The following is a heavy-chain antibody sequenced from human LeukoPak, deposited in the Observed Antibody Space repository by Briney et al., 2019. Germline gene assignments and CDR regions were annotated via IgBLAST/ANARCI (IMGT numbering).Heavy chain of an antibody. CDR3: AEQKEGQTSSCSPPDY. D-gene: IGHD6-13*01. J-gene: IGHJ4*02. Sequence: SETLSLTCTVSGGSISSYFWSWIRQPPGKGLEFIGYVYYTGSTNYNPSLKSRVTISVDTSKNQFSLKLTSVTAADTAVYYCAEQKEGQTSSCSPPDYWGQGTLVSVSS. CDR2: VYYTGST. CDR1: GGSISSYF. V-gene: IGHV4-59*08.